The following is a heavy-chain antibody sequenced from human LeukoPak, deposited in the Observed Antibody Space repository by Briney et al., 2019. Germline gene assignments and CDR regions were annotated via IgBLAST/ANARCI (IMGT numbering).Heavy chain of an antibody. V-gene: IGHV4-59*12. CDR2: IYYSGST. Sequence: SETLSLTCTVSGGSISSYYWSWIRQPPGKGLEWIGYIYYSGSTKYNPSLKSRVTMSVDTSKNQFSLKLRSVTAADTAVYYCARGGGYCSSTSCSVVYYYYGMDVWGQGTTVTVSS. CDR1: GGSISSYY. J-gene: IGHJ6*02. D-gene: IGHD2-2*01. CDR3: ARGGGYCSSTSCSVVYYYYGMDV.